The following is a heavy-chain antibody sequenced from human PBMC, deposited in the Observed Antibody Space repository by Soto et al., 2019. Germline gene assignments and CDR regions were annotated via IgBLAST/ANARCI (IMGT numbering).Heavy chain of an antibody. V-gene: IGHV3-30*04. J-gene: IGHJ6*03. CDR1: GFTFSSYA. CDR2: ISYDGSNK. CDR3: AGGVTTVRRDYYYMDV. D-gene: IGHD4-17*01. Sequence: GGSLRLSCAASGFTFSSYAMHWVRQAPGKGLEWVAVISYDGSNKYYADSVNGRFTISRDNSKNTLYLQMNSLRAEDTAVYYCAGGVTTVRRDYYYMDVWGKGTTVTVSS.